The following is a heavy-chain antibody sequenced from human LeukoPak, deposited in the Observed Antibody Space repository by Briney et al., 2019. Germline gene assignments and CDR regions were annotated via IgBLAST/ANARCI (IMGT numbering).Heavy chain of an antibody. CDR2: INPSGGST. J-gene: IGHJ4*02. V-gene: IGHV1-46*01. CDR3: ARSKRREYDYVWGSYRYTPDY. D-gene: IGHD3-16*02. Sequence: ASVKVSCKASGYTFTSYYMHWARQAPGQGLEWMGIINPSGGSTSYAQKFQGRVTMTRDMSTSTVYMELSSLRSEDTAVYYCARSKRREYDYVWGSYRYTPDYWGQGTLVTVSS. CDR1: GYTFTSYY.